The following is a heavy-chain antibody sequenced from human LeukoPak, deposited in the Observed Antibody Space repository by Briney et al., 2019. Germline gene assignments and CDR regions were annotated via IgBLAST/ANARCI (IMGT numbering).Heavy chain of an antibody. CDR3: ARYIMAILYNWFDP. J-gene: IGHJ5*02. CDR1: GGSISSGGYS. D-gene: IGHD5-24*01. V-gene: IGHV4-30-2*01. Sequence: KSSETLSLTCAVSGGSISSGGYSWSWIRQPPGKGLEWIVYIYHSGSTYYNPSLKSRVTISVDRSKNQFSLKLSSVTAADTAVYYCARYIMAILYNWFDPWGQGTLVTVSS. CDR2: IYHSGST.